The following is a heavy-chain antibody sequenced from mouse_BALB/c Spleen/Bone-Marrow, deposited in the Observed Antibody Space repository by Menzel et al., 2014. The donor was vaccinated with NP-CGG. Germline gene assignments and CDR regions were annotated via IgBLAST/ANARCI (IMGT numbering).Heavy chain of an antibody. V-gene: IGHV14-3*02. CDR1: GFNIKDTY. D-gene: IGHD1-1*01. CDR3: ASYYYGSYGFAY. Sequence: VQLKESGAELVKPGASVKLSCTAPGFNIKDTYMHWVKQRPEQGLEWIGRIDPANGNTKYDPKFQGKATITADTSSNTAYLQLSSLTSEDTAVYYCASYYYGSYGFAYWGQGTLVTVSA. J-gene: IGHJ3*01. CDR2: IDPANGNT.